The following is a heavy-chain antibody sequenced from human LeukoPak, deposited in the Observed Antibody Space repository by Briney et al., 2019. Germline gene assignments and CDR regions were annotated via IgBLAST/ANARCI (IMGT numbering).Heavy chain of an antibody. Sequence: PGGSLRLSCAASEFSVGSNYMTWVRQPPGKGLEWIGDINHSGSTNYNPSLTSRVTISVDKSKNQFSLKLSSVTAADTAVYYCASRRANYYDSSGYRAFDIWGQGTMVTVSS. CDR2: INHSGST. CDR3: ASRRANYYDSSGYRAFDI. CDR1: EFSVGSNY. D-gene: IGHD3-22*01. J-gene: IGHJ3*02. V-gene: IGHV4-34*01.